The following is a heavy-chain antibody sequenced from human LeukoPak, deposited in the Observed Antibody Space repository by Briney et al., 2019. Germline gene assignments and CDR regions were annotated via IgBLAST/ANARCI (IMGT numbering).Heavy chain of an antibody. Sequence: GGSLRLSCAASGFTFNNYAMSWVRQAPGKGLEWVSTISGSGGRRYYADSVKGRFTIARDNSKNTLYLQMNSLRAEDTAIYYCAKDFEGYSSSWYYFDYWGQGTLVTVSS. CDR2: ISGSGGRR. V-gene: IGHV3-23*01. J-gene: IGHJ4*02. CDR1: GFTFNNYA. D-gene: IGHD6-13*01. CDR3: AKDFEGYSSSWYYFDY.